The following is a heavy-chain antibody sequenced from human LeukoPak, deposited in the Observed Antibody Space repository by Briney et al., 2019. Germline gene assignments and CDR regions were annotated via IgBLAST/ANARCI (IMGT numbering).Heavy chain of an antibody. CDR3: ARDLKYCSGGSCHSVGGYNWFDP. Sequence: SETLSLTCTVSGGSISSSSYYWGWIRQPPGKGLEWIGSIYYSGSTYYNPSLKSRVTISVDTSKNQFSLKLSSVTAADTAVYYCARDLKYCSGGSCHSVGGYNWFDPWGQGTLVTVSS. CDR1: GGSISSSSYY. D-gene: IGHD2-15*01. V-gene: IGHV4-39*07. J-gene: IGHJ5*02. CDR2: IYYSGST.